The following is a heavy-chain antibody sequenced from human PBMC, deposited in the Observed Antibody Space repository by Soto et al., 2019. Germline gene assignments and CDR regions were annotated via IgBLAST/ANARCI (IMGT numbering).Heavy chain of an antibody. CDR1: GGSFSGYY. Sequence: PSETLSLTCAVYGGSFSGYYWSWIRQPPGKGLEWIGEINHSGSTNYNPSLKSRVTISVDTSKNQFSLKLSSVTAADTAVYYCARVSYQPFYYYYYGMDVWGQGTTVTVSS. D-gene: IGHD2-2*01. V-gene: IGHV4-34*01. J-gene: IGHJ6*02. CDR2: INHSGST. CDR3: ARVSYQPFYYYYYGMDV.